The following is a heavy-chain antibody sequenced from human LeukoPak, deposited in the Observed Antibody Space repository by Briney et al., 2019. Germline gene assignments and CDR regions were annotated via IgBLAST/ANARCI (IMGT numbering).Heavy chain of an antibody. Sequence: SETLSLTCTVSGGSMRSYFWNWIRQPAGKGLEWIGRIYNSGSTKYNPSLKSRVTMSVDTPKNQFSLKLSSVTAADTAVYYCAREEGSSTSYYYYYMDVWGKGTTVTVSS. CDR2: IYNSGST. CDR1: GGSMRSYF. D-gene: IGHD2-2*01. V-gene: IGHV4-4*07. J-gene: IGHJ6*03. CDR3: AREEGSSTSYYYYYMDV.